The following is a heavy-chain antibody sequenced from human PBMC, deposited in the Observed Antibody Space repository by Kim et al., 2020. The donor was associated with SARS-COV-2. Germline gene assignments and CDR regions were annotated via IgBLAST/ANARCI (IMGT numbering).Heavy chain of an antibody. Sequence: GGSLRLSCAASGFTFSSYAMHWVRQAPGKGLEWVAVISYDGSNKYYADSVKGRFTISRDNSKNTLYLQMNSLRAEDTAVYYCASDEQQWLGYYYGMDVWGQGTTVTVSS. J-gene: IGHJ6*02. V-gene: IGHV3-30-3*01. CDR1: GFTFSSYA. D-gene: IGHD6-19*01. CDR2: ISYDGSNK. CDR3: ASDEQQWLGYYYGMDV.